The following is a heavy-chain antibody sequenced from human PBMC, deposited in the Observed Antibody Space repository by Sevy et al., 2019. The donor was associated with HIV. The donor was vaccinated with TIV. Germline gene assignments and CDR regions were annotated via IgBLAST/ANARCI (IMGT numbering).Heavy chain of an antibody. CDR3: ARDCGSATCLWGMDV. Sequence: GGSLRLSCAASGFSFSNYWMSWVRQAPGKGLEWVANIKRDGSGKYYVDSVKGRFTISRDNAKTSLFLQMNSLRGEDTAVYYCARDCGSATCLWGMDVWGQGTTVTVSS. V-gene: IGHV3-7*03. CDR1: GFSFSNYW. J-gene: IGHJ6*02. D-gene: IGHD2-2*01. CDR2: IKRDGSGK.